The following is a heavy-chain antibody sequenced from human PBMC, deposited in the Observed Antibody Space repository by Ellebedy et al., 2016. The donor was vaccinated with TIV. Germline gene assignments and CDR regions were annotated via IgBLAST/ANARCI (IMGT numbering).Heavy chain of an antibody. CDR3: ARDRGGNTYGNFGY. V-gene: IGHV3-48*02. CDR2: ISSSSSTI. Sequence: GGSLRLXXAASGFTFSSYSMNWVRQAPGKGLEWVSYISSSSSTIHYADSVKGRFTISRDNAKNSLYLQMNSLRDEDTAVYYCARDRGGNTYGNFGYWGQGTLVTVSS. CDR1: GFTFSSYS. D-gene: IGHD5-18*01. J-gene: IGHJ4*02.